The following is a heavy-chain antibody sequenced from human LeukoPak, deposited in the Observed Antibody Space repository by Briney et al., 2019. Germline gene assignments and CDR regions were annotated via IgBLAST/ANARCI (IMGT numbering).Heavy chain of an antibody. J-gene: IGHJ4*02. CDR2: IKQDGSEK. CDR3: AREGYSSSWYGGFDY. CDR1: GFTFSSYW. V-gene: IGHV3-7*01. Sequence: GRSLRLSCAASGFTFSSYWMSWVRQAPGKGLEWVANIKQDGSEKYYVDSVKGRFTISRDNAKNSLYLQMNSLRAEDTAVYYCAREGYSSSWYGGFDYWGQGTLVTVSS. D-gene: IGHD6-13*01.